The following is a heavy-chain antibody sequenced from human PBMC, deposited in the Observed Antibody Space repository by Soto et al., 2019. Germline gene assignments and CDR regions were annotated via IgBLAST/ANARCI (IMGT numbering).Heavy chain of an antibody. CDR3: ARGIEWLVGGMDV. V-gene: IGHV3-21*01. D-gene: IGHD3-3*01. Sequence: EVQLVESGGGLVKPGGSLRLSCAASGFTFTSHTMNWVRQAPGKGLEWVSSISSSSSYIYYADSVKGRLTISRDNAKNSLYLQMNSLRAEDTAVYYCARGIEWLVGGMDVWGQGTTVTVSS. CDR1: GFTFTSHT. J-gene: IGHJ6*02. CDR2: ISSSSSYI.